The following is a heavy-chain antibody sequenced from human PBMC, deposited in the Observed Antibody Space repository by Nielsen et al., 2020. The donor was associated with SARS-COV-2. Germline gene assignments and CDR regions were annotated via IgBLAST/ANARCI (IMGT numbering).Heavy chain of an antibody. J-gene: IGHJ6*03. Sequence: WVRQAPGQGLEWMGGIIPIFGTANYAQKFQGRVTITADESTSTAYMELSSLRSEDADVYYCARDSSLTMLRGGSYYMDVWGKGTTVTVSS. CDR3: ARDSSLTMLRGGSYYMDV. CDR2: IIPIFGTA. V-gene: IGHV1-69*01. D-gene: IGHD3-10*01.